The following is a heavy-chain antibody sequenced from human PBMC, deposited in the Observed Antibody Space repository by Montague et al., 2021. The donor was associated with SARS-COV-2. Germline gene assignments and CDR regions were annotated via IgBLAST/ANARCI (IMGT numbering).Heavy chain of an antibody. CDR1: GGSISSSNW. J-gene: IGHJ6*02. V-gene: IGHV4-4*02. CDR3: ARVHPLCFGELLLDYYYYYGMDV. D-gene: IGHD3-10*01. CDR2: IYHSGST. Sequence: SETLSLTCAVSGGSISSSNWGSLVRQPPGKGLEWIGEIYHSGSTNYNPSLKSRVTISVDKSKNQFSLKLGSVTAADTAVYYCARVHPLCFGELLLDYYYYYGMDVWGQVTTVPVSS.